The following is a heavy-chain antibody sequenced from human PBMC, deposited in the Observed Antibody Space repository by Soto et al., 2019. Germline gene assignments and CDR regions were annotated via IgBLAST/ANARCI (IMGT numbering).Heavy chain of an antibody. J-gene: IGHJ4*02. CDR3: ARWGVLGPFDY. D-gene: IGHD3-16*01. Sequence: EVQLVASGGGLVQPGGSLRLSCAASGFTFSSYDMHWVRQATGKGLEWVSAIGTAGDTYYPGSVKGRFTISRENAKNSLYLQMNSLRAGDTAVYYCARWGVLGPFDYWGQGTLVTVSS. CDR2: IGTAGDT. CDR1: GFTFSSYD. V-gene: IGHV3-13*01.